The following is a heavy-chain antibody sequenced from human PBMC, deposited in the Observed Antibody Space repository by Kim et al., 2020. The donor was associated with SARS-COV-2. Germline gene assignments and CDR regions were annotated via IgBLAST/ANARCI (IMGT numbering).Heavy chain of an antibody. V-gene: IGHV3-43*02. D-gene: IGHD6-13*01. CDR3: SRGAAATPAFDY. CDR2: ISGDGGST. Sequence: GGSLRLSCAASGFTFDDYAMHWVRQAPGKGLEWVSLISGDGGSTYYADSVKGRFTISRDNSKNSLYLQMNSLRTEDTALYYCSRGAAATPAFDYWGQGTLVTVSS. CDR1: GFTFDDYA. J-gene: IGHJ4*02.